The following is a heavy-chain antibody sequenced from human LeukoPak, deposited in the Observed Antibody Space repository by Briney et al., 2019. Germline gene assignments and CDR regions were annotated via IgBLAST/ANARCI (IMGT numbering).Heavy chain of an antibody. CDR2: IYSGGST. CDR3: ATAGDISGYYYFQH. Sequence: GGSLRLSCAASGFTVSSNYMSWVRQAPGKGLEWVSVIYSGGSTYYADSVKGRFTISRDNSKNTLYLQMNSLRAEDTAVYYCATAGDISGYYYFQHWGQGTLVTVSS. D-gene: IGHD3-22*01. J-gene: IGHJ1*01. V-gene: IGHV3-53*01. CDR1: GFTVSSNY.